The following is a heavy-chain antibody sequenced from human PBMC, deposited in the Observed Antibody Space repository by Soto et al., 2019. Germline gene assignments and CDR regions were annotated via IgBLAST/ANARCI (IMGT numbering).Heavy chain of an antibody. J-gene: IGHJ6*02. CDR2: INSDGSST. V-gene: IGHV3-74*01. D-gene: IGHD2-2*01. CDR1: GFTFSSYW. Sequence: VQLVESGGGLVQPGGSLRLSCAASGFTFSSYWMHWVRQAPGKGLVWVSRINSDGSSTSYADSVKGRFTISRDNAKNTLYLQMNSLRAEDTAVYYCARGDIVVVPADNGMDVWGQGTTVTVSS. CDR3: ARGDIVVVPADNGMDV.